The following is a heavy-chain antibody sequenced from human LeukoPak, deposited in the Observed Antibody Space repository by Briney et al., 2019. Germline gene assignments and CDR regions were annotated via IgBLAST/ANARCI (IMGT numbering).Heavy chain of an antibody. D-gene: IGHD6-19*01. J-gene: IGHJ4*02. CDR1: GYTFTSYG. Sequence: ASVKVSCKASGYTFTSYGISWVRQAPGQGLEWMGWISAYNGNTNYAQKLQGRVTMTTDTSTSTAYMELRSLRSEDTAVYYCARDRGGSGWYNFDYWGQGTLVTVSS. CDR3: ARDRGGSGWYNFDY. CDR2: ISAYNGNT. V-gene: IGHV1-18*01.